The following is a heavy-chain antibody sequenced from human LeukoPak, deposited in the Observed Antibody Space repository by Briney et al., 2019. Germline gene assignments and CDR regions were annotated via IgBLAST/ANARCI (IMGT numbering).Heavy chain of an antibody. D-gene: IGHD4-11*01. V-gene: IGHV4-4*07. CDR3: AREEGDYSNYYFDY. CDR2: IYTSGST. CDR1: GGSISSYY. Sequence: SETLSLTCTVSGGSISSYYWSWIRQPAGTGLEWIGRIYTSGSTNYNPSLKSRVTMSVDTSKNQFSLKLSSVTAADTAVYYCAREEGDYSNYYFDYWGQGTLVTVSS. J-gene: IGHJ4*02.